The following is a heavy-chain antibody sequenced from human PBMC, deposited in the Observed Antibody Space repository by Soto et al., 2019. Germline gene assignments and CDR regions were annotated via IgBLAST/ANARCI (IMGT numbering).Heavy chain of an antibody. CDR2: INHSGST. V-gene: IGHV4-34*01. J-gene: IGHJ6*02. Sequence: QVQLQQWGAGLLKPSETLSLTCAVYGGSFSGYYWSWIRQPPGKGLEWIGEINHSGSTNYNPSLKCRVTISVDTSKNQFSLKLSSVTAADTAVYYCARGRGYSSSWPTYYYYYYGMDVWGQGTTVTVSS. CDR1: GGSFSGYY. CDR3: ARGRGYSSSWPTYYYYYYGMDV. D-gene: IGHD6-13*01.